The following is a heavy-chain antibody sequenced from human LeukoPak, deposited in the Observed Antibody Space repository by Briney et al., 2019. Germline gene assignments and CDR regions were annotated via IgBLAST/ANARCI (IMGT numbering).Heavy chain of an antibody. Sequence: SETLSLTCAVYGGSFSGYYWSWLRQPPGKGLEGIGEINHSGSTNYNPSLKSRVTISVDTSKNQFSLKLGSVAAADTAVYYCARAVVRGTFDYWGQGTLVTVSS. CDR3: ARAVVRGTFDY. D-gene: IGHD3-10*01. CDR2: INHSGST. V-gene: IGHV4-34*01. CDR1: GGSFSGYY. J-gene: IGHJ4*02.